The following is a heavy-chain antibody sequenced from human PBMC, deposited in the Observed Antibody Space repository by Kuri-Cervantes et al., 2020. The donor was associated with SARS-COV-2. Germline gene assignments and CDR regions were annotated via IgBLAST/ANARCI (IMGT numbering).Heavy chain of an antibody. CDR2: IGTAGDT. V-gene: IGHV3-13*03. CDR3: ARVKQWLERTAFDI. D-gene: IGHD6-19*01. Sequence: GESLRLSCAACGFTFSSYDMHWVRQATGKGLEWVSAIGTAGDTYYPGSVKGQFTISRENAKNSLYLQMNSLRAGDTAVYYCARVKQWLERTAFDIWGQGTMVTVSS. J-gene: IGHJ3*02. CDR1: GFTFSSYD.